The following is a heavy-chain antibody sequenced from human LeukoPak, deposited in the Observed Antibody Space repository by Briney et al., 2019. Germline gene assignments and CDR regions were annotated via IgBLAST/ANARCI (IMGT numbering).Heavy chain of an antibody. V-gene: IGHV3-73*01. J-gene: IGHJ4*02. D-gene: IGHD6-13*01. CDR3: TRHATESGIAAPGDY. CDR1: GFAFSGSD. Sequence: GGSLRLSCAASGFAFSGSDIHWVRQASGKGLEWVGRIRNKANSYATVYAASVKGRFTISRDDSKNTAYLQMNSLKTEDTATYYCTRHATESGIAAPGDYWGQGTLVTVSS. CDR2: IRNKANSYAT.